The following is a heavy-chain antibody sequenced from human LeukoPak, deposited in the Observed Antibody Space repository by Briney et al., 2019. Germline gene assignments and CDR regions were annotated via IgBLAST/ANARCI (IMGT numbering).Heavy chain of an antibody. Sequence: SQTLSLTCTVSGGSISSGSYYWSWIRQPAGKGLEWIGRIYTSGSTNYNPSLKSRVTISVDTSKYQFSLKLSSVTAADTAVYYCARDETPYCSSTSCYVRVGAFDIWGQGTMVTVSS. CDR1: GGSISSGSYY. CDR2: IYTSGST. D-gene: IGHD2-2*01. J-gene: IGHJ3*02. CDR3: ARDETPYCSSTSCYVRVGAFDI. V-gene: IGHV4-61*02.